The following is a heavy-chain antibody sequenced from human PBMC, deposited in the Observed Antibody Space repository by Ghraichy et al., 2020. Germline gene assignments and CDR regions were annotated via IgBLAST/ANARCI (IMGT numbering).Heavy chain of an antibody. CDR2: INEDGSEI. D-gene: IGHD2-15*01. Sequence: GGSLRLSCTVSGFTFSTYWMTWLRQAPGKVLEWVANINEDGSEIHYVDSVRGRFTVSRDNAKNSLFLQMNSLRAEDTAVYYCARAETWVASWGQGTLVTVSS. CDR3: ARAETWVAS. V-gene: IGHV3-7*03. J-gene: IGHJ5*02. CDR1: GFTFSTYW.